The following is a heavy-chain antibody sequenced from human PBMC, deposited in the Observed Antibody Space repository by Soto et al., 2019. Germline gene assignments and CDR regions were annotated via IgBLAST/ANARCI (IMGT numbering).Heavy chain of an antibody. V-gene: IGHV4-39*02. Sequence: SETLSLTCPVSGCSISSSIYYWGWIRQPPGKGLEWIGSIYYSGSTYYNPSLKSRVTISVDTSKNQFSLKLSSVTAADTAVYYCARDHGSSWLNHWGQGTLVTVS. CDR1: GCSISSSIYY. J-gene: IGHJ5*02. D-gene: IGHD6-13*01. CDR3: ARDHGSSWLNH. CDR2: IYYSGST.